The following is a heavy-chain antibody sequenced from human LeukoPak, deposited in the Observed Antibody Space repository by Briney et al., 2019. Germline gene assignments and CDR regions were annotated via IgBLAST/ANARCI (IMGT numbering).Heavy chain of an antibody. CDR1: GFTISSYA. CDR3: AKVLKSTMVKSGSGAYYCDY. J-gene: IGHJ4*02. D-gene: IGHD4-23*01. Sequence: GGSLRLSCAASGFTISSYAMNWVRQAPGKGLEWVSIISGSGGNTDYADSVEGRFTISRDNSKNTLYLQINSLRAEDTAVYYCAKVLKSTMVKSGSGAYYCDYWGQGALVTVSS. CDR2: ISGSGGNT. V-gene: IGHV3-23*01.